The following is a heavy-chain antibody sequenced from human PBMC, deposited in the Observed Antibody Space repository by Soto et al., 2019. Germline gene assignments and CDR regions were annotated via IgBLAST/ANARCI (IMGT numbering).Heavy chain of an antibody. Sequence: KPSETLSLTCTVSGGSISSYYWSWIRQPPGKGLEWIGYIYYSGSTNYNPSLKSRVTISVDTSKNQFSLKLSSVTAADTAVYYCARDYYDSSGYRHDAFDIWGQGTMVTVSS. CDR1: GGSISSYY. J-gene: IGHJ3*02. CDR3: ARDYYDSSGYRHDAFDI. D-gene: IGHD3-22*01. CDR2: IYYSGST. V-gene: IGHV4-59*01.